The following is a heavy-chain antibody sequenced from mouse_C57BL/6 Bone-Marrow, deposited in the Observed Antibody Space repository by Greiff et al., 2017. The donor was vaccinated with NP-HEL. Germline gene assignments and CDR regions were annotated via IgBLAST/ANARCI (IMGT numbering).Heavy chain of an antibody. CDR3: ARITTGLDY. Sequence: QVQLQQSGAELVKPGASVKISCKASGFAFSSYWMNWVKQRPGQGLEWIGQIYPGDGDTKYTGKFKGKATLTADKSSSTAYLQLSHLTSEDAAVYSCARITTGLDYWGQGTTLTVSS. V-gene: IGHV1-80*01. CDR1: GFAFSSYW. D-gene: IGHD1-1*01. CDR2: IYPGDGDT. J-gene: IGHJ2*01.